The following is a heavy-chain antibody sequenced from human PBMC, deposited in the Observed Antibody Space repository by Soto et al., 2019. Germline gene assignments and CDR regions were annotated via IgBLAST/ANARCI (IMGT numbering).Heavy chain of an antibody. Sequence: QVQLQESGPGLVKPSQTLSLTCTVSGGSISSGGYYWSWIRQHPGKGLEWIGYIYYSGSTYYNPSLKSRITISVDTSKNQFSLKLSSVAAADTAVYYCARHPLIVATPGFDPWGQGTLVTVSS. CDR3: ARHPLIVATPGFDP. D-gene: IGHD5-12*01. CDR1: GGSISSGGYY. V-gene: IGHV4-31*03. CDR2: IYYSGST. J-gene: IGHJ5*02.